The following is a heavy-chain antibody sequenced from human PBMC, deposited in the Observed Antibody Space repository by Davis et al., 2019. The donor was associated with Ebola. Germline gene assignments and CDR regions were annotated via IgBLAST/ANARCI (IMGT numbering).Heavy chain of an antibody. D-gene: IGHD3-10*01. CDR1: GFTFSSYS. CDR3: ARGFYGRGAFDI. J-gene: IGHJ3*02. CDR2: ISSSSSYI. Sequence: GESLKISCAASGFTFSSYSMNWVRQAPGKGLEWVSSISSSSSYIYYADSVKGRFTISRDNAKNSLYLQMNSLRAEDTAVYYCARGFYGRGAFDIWGQGTMVTVSS. V-gene: IGHV3-21*04.